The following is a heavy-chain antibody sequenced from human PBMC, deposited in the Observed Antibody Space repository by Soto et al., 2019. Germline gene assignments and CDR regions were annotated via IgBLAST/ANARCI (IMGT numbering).Heavy chain of an antibody. V-gene: IGHV4-4*02. CDR3: ARVRYDRSGFDH. J-gene: IGHJ4*02. CDR2: ISHRGIT. D-gene: IGHD3-22*01. CDR1: GDSISRSHW. Sequence: QVQLQESGPGLVRPSGALSVTCAVSGDSISRSHWWSLVRQSPGKGLEWIGEISHRGITNYNPSLKSRVTISGDKSKNQPSLKLTSVTAADTAVYYCARVRYDRSGFDHWGQGTLVSVSS.